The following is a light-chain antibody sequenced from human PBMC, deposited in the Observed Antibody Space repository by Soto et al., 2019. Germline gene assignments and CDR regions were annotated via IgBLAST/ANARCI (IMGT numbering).Light chain of an antibody. J-gene: IGKJ1*01. CDR3: EQYGNSPWT. V-gene: IGKV3-20*01. CDR2: AAS. Sequence: EIVLTQSPGTLSLSPGERATLSCRASQSFGTSYLAWYQQKPGQAPRLLLSAASRRATGIPDRFSGSGSGAYFTLTIGRLEPEDFALDYCEQYGNSPWTFGQGTKVEIK. CDR1: QSFGTSY.